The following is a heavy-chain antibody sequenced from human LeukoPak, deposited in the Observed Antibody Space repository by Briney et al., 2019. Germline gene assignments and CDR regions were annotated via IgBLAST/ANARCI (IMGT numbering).Heavy chain of an antibody. D-gene: IGHD6-13*01. CDR1: GFTYTSYG. Sequence: GGSLRLSCAASGFTYTSYGMHWVRQAPGKGLEWVALISSDGNNKYYADSVKGRFSVSRDNSKNTLYLQMNGLRVEDTAVYYCARIGYSISWSGDYWGQGSLVTVSS. J-gene: IGHJ4*02. CDR2: ISSDGNNK. CDR3: ARIGYSISWSGDY. V-gene: IGHV3-30*03.